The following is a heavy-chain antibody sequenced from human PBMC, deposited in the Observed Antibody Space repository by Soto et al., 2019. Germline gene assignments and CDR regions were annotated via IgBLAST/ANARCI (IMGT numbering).Heavy chain of an antibody. Sequence: GASLKISCRGSGYSFTSYRISWVRQMPGKGLEWMGRIDPSDSYTNYSPSFQGHVTISADKSISTAYLQWSSLKASDTAMYYCARRHYYDSSGYYLGLDGWGQGNTVTVS. D-gene: IGHD3-22*01. J-gene: IGHJ6*02. CDR3: ARRHYYDSSGYYLGLDG. CDR2: IDPSDSYT. V-gene: IGHV5-10-1*01. CDR1: GYSFTSYR.